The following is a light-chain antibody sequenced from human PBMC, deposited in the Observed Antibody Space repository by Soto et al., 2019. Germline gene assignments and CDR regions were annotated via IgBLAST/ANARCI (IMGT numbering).Light chain of an antibody. CDR3: QQSYSTPLT. CDR1: QSISSY. J-gene: IGKJ4*01. Sequence: DIQMTQSPSSLSASVGDRVTITCRASQSISSYLNWHQQKPGKAPKLLIYAASSLQSGVPSRFSGSGSGTDFTLTISSLQPEDFATYYCQQSYSTPLTFGGGTKWISN. CDR2: AAS. V-gene: IGKV1-39*01.